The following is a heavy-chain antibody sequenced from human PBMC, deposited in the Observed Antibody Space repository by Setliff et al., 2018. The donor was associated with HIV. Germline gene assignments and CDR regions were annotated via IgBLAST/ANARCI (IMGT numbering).Heavy chain of an antibody. CDR1: GGSFSGDY. CDR2: ISQTRST. Sequence: SETLSLTCAVYGGSFSGDYWVWIRQSPGKGLEWIGDISQTRSTNYDLSLKSRVTISLDTSKNQLSLKLTSVSAADTAVYYCARGRLRTVTSLIKKRASYTWLDPWGQGTLVTVSS. V-gene: IGHV4-34*01. D-gene: IGHD3-16*01. CDR3: ARGRLRTVTSLIKKRASYTWLDP. J-gene: IGHJ5*02.